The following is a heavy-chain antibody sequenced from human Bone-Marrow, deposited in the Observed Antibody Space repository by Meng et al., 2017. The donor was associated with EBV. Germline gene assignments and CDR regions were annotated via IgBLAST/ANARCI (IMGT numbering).Heavy chain of an antibody. Sequence: VQIKLAGDCLMKLRRPLSLTCAVCGAPLSGYYWSWIRQPPGKGLEWIGEINHSGSTNYNPSLKSRVTISVDTSKNQFSLKLSSVTAADTAVYYCARGRGYSSPNFDYWGQGTLVTVSS. J-gene: IGHJ4*02. D-gene: IGHD6-13*01. CDR2: INHSGST. CDR1: GAPLSGYY. CDR3: ARGRGYSSPNFDY. V-gene: IGHV4-34*01.